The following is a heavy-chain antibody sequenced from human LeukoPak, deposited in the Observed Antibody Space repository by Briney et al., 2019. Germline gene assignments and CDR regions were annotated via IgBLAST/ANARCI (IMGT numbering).Heavy chain of an antibody. Sequence: GASVKVSCKASGGTFSSYAISWVRQAPGQGLEWMGGIIPIFGTANYAQKFQGRATITTDESTSTAYMELSSLRSEDTAVYYCARDGAIAAAGIKITNYDYYYMDVWGKGTTVTVSS. V-gene: IGHV1-69*05. J-gene: IGHJ6*03. CDR3: ARDGAIAAAGIKITNYDYYYMDV. D-gene: IGHD6-13*01. CDR1: GGTFSSYA. CDR2: IIPIFGTA.